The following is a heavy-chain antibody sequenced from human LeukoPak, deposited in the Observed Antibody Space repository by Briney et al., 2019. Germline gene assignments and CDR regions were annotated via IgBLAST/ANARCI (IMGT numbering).Heavy chain of an antibody. Sequence: PGGTLRLSCAASGFTFSSYGMSWVRQAPGKGLEWVSAISGSGGSTYYADSVKGRFTISRDNSKNTLYLQMNSLRAEDTAVYYCAKGGSYRARGNLFDYWGQGTLVTVSS. J-gene: IGHJ4*02. CDR2: ISGSGGST. D-gene: IGHD1-14*01. V-gene: IGHV3-23*01. CDR3: AKGGSYRARGNLFDY. CDR1: GFTFSSYG.